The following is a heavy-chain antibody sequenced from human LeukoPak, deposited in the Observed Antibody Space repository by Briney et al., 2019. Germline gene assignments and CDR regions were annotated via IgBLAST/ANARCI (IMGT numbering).Heavy chain of an antibody. Sequence: GGSLRLSCAASGFTFSTYSMNWVRQAPGKGLEWVSYISSSSGTIYYADSVKGRFTISRDNAKNSLYLQANSLRAEDTAVYYCARGGYYFDYWGQGTLVTVSS. CDR1: GFTFSTYS. CDR2: ISSSSGTI. J-gene: IGHJ4*02. V-gene: IGHV3-48*04. CDR3: ARGGYYFDY. D-gene: IGHD3-10*01.